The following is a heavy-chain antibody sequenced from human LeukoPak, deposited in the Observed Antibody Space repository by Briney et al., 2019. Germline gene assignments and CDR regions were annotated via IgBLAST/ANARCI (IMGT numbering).Heavy chain of an antibody. CDR2: INAGNGNT. V-gene: IGHV1-3*01. J-gene: IGHJ5*02. CDR3: AREGRPQDSSGYDL. CDR1: GYTFTSYA. Sequence: SVKVSCKASGYTFTSYAMHWVRQAPGQRLEWMGWINAGNGNTKYSQKFQGRVTITRDTSASTAYMELSSLRSEDTAVYYCAREGRPQDSSGYDLWGQGTLVTVSS. D-gene: IGHD3-22*01.